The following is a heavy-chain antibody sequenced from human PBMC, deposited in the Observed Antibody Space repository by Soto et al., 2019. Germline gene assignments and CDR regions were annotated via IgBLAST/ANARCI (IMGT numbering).Heavy chain of an antibody. Sequence: VQLVESGGGVVQPGRSLRLSCAASGFTFSDYAMHWVRQAPGKGLEWVAVVSHDGRNTHYADSVKGRVTISRDSSKNTVSLEMTSLRAEDTAVYYCAKGGRQWLVTSDFNXWGXGXLVTVSS. CDR1: GFTFSDYA. CDR3: AKGGRQWLVTSDFNX. CDR2: VSHDGRNT. D-gene: IGHD6-19*01. J-gene: IGHJ4*01. V-gene: IGHV3-30*18.